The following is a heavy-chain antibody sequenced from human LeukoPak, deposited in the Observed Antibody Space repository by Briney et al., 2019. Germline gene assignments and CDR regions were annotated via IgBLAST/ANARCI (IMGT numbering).Heavy chain of an antibody. D-gene: IGHD3-22*01. J-gene: IGHJ4*02. CDR3: ASEYYYDSSGYFPGGQFGY. V-gene: IGHV3-11*01. Sequence: GGSLRLSCAASGFTFSDYYMSRIRQAPGKGLEWVSYISSSGSTIYYADSVKGRFTISRDNAKNSLYLQMNSLRAEDTAVYYCASEYYYDSSGYFPGGQFGYWGQGTLVTVSS. CDR1: GFTFSDYY. CDR2: ISSSGSTI.